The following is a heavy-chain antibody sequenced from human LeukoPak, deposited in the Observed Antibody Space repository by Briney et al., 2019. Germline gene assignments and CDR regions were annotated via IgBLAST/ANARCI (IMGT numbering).Heavy chain of an antibody. V-gene: IGHV3-49*04. D-gene: IGHD4-11*01. CDR2: IRSKLYGETT. CDR1: GFTFGEND. CDR3: SRAGNDYNNYQTPY. Sequence: PGGSLRLSCTVSGFTFGENDMSWVRQAPGKGLEWIGIIRSKLYGETTEYAASVKGRFTISRDDDKSIAFLQLNSLETEDTAVYYCSRAGNDYNNYQTPYWGQGTLVTVAS. J-gene: IGHJ4*02.